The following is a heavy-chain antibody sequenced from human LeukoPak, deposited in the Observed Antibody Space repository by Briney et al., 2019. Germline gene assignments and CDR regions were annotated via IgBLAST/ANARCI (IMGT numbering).Heavy chain of an antibody. V-gene: IGHV4-38-2*02. J-gene: IGHJ4*02. CDR1: GYSISSGYY. Sequence: SETLSLTCTVSGYSISSGYYWGWIRQPPGKGLEWIGSIYHSGSTYYNPSLKSRVTISVDTSKNQFSLKLSSVTAADTAVYYCARDGEYYYDSSGYYYYFDYWGQGTLVTVSS. CDR2: IYHSGST. CDR3: ARDGEYYYDSSGYYYYFDY. D-gene: IGHD3-22*01.